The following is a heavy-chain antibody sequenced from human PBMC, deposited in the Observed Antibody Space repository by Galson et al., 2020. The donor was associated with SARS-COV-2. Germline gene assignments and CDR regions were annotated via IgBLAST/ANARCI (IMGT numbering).Heavy chain of an antibody. CDR1: GFTSSSYG. D-gene: IGHD3-22*01. CDR2: ISYDGSNK. CDR3: AREGDLVVITPAVDY. Sequence: GESLKISCAASGFTSSSYGMHWVRQAPGKGLEWVAVISYDGSNKYYADSVKGRFTISRDNSKNTLYLQMNSLRAEDTAVYYCAREGDLVVITPAVDYWGQGTLVTVSS. J-gene: IGHJ4*02. V-gene: IGHV3-30*03.